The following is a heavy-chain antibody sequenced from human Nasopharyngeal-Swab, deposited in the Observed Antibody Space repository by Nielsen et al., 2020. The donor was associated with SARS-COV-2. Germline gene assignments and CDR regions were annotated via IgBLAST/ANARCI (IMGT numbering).Heavy chain of an antibody. Sequence: SETLSLTCAVYGGSFSGYYWSWIRQPPGKGLEWIGEINHSGSTNYNPSLKSRVTISVDTSKNQFSLKLSSVIAADTAVYYCARGPVDVLLWFGELFHSHGMDVWGQGTTVTVSS. D-gene: IGHD3-10*01. J-gene: IGHJ6*02. CDR1: GGSFSGYY. CDR2: INHSGST. V-gene: IGHV4-34*01. CDR3: ARGPVDVLLWFGELFHSHGMDV.